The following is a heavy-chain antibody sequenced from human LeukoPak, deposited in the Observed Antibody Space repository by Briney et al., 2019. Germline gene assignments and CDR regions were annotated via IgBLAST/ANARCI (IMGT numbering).Heavy chain of an antibody. D-gene: IGHD3-22*01. Sequence: SETLSLTCAVYGGSFSGYYWSWIRQPPGKGLEWIGEINHSGSTNYNPSLKSRVTISVDTSKNQFSLKLSSVTAADTAVYYCARERKYHYDSSGYHVIAFDIWGQGTMVTVSS. V-gene: IGHV4-34*01. J-gene: IGHJ3*02. CDR2: INHSGST. CDR1: GGSFSGYY. CDR3: ARERKYHYDSSGYHVIAFDI.